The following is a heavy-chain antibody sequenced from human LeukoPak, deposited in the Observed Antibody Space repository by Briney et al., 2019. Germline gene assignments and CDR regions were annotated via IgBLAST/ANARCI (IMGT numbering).Heavy chain of an antibody. V-gene: IGHV1-46*01. Sequence: ASVKVSCKASGYTFTSYYLHWVRQAPGQGLEWMGIINPSGGTTSYAQKFQDRVTMTRDTSTSTVYMELSSLRSEDTAVYYCARHGGSLDYWGQGTLVTVSS. CDR1: GYTFTSYY. D-gene: IGHD1-26*01. CDR2: INPSGGTT. J-gene: IGHJ4*02. CDR3: ARHGGSLDY.